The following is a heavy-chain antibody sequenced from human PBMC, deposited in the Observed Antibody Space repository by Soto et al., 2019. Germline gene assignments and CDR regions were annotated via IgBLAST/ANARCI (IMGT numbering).Heavy chain of an antibody. CDR1: GFTFSSYW. V-gene: IGHV3-7*01. CDR3: ASHGCSGGSGHFDY. Sequence: EVQLVESGGGLVQPGGSLRLSCAASGFTFSSYWMTWVRRAPGKGLEWVANIKQDGSEKYYVDSVKGRFTISRDNAKNCLYLQMDSRGAEDTAVYCCASHGCSGGSGHFDYWGQGNLVTVSS. J-gene: IGHJ4*02. CDR2: IKQDGSEK. D-gene: IGHD2-15*01.